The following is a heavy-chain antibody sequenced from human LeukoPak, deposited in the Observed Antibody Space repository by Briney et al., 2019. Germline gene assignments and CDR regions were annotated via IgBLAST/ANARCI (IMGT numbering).Heavy chain of an antibody. D-gene: IGHD3-22*01. CDR1: GGSISSYY. Sequence: PSETLSLTCTVSGGSISSYYWSWIRQPPGKGLEWIGYIYYSGSTNYNPSLKCRVTISVDTSKNQFSLKLSSVTAAETAVYYCARQERYYDSSGYYSTYFDYWGQGTLVTVSS. J-gene: IGHJ4*02. CDR2: IYYSGST. V-gene: IGHV4-59*08. CDR3: ARQERYYDSSGYYSTYFDY.